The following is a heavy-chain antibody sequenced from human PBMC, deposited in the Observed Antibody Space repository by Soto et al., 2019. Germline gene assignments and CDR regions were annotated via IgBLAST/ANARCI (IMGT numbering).Heavy chain of an antibody. D-gene: IGHD3-22*01. J-gene: IGHJ1*01. CDR1: GYTLTELS. CDR3: ATSRSIVVVTPAEYFQH. Sequence: ASVKVSCKVSGYTLTELSMHWVRQAPGKGLEWMGGFDPEDGETIYAQKFQGRVTMTEDTSTDTAYMELSSLRSEDTAVYYCATSRSIVVVTPAEYFQHWGRGTLVTVSS. V-gene: IGHV1-24*01. CDR2: FDPEDGET.